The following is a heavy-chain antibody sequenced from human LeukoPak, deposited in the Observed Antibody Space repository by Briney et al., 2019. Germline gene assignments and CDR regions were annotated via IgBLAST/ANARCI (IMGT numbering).Heavy chain of an antibody. Sequence: SETLSLTCAVYGGSFSGYYWSWIRQPPGKGLEWIGEINHSGSTYYNPSLKSRVTISVDTSKNQFSLKLSSVTAADTAVYYCARSQREMVRGVISNWGQGTLVTVSS. D-gene: IGHD3-10*01. J-gene: IGHJ4*02. CDR1: GGSFSGYY. V-gene: IGHV4-34*01. CDR3: ARSQREMVRGVISN. CDR2: INHSGST.